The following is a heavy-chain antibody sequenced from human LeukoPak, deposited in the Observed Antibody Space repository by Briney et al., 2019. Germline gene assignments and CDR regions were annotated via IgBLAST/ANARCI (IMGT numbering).Heavy chain of an antibody. CDR2: ISAYNGNT. J-gene: IGHJ4*02. D-gene: IGHD3-10*01. CDR3: ARDRKYYGAGSYYIGVFDY. Sequence: WASVKLSCKASGYTFTSYGISWVRQAPGQGLEWMGWISAYNGNTNYAQKLQGRVTMTTDTSTSSAYMELRSLRSDGTAVYYWARDRKYYGAGSYYIGVFDYWGQGTLVTVSS. V-gene: IGHV1-18*01. CDR1: GYTFTSYG.